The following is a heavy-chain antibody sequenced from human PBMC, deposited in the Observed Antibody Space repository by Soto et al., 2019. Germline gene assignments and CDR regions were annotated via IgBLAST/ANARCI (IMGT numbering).Heavy chain of an antibody. Sequence: EVQLVESGGGLVQPGGSLRLSCAASGFTFSSYWMSWVRQAPGKGLEWVANIKQDGSEKYYVDSVKGRFTISRDNAKNSLYLQMNSLRAEDTAVYYCARNSELLAGAFDIWGQGTMVTVSS. CDR3: ARNSELLAGAFDI. V-gene: IGHV3-7*03. D-gene: IGHD1-26*01. CDR1: GFTFSSYW. J-gene: IGHJ3*02. CDR2: IKQDGSEK.